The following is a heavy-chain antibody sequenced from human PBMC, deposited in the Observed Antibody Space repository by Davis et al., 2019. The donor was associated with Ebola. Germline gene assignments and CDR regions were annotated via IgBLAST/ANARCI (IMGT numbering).Heavy chain of an antibody. CDR2: ISGSGGST. V-gene: IGHV3-23*01. D-gene: IGHD4-17*01. J-gene: IGHJ3*01. Sequence: PGGSLRLSCAVSGFIFSSYAMSWVRQAPGKGLEWVSVISGSGGSTYYADSVKGRFTISRDNSKNTLYLQMNSLRVEDTALYYCAKIGPETTRTPWGQGTMVTVSS. CDR1: GFIFSSYA. CDR3: AKIGPETTRTP.